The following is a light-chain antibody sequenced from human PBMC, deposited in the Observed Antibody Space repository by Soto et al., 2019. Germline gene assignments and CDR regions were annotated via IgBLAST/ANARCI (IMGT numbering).Light chain of an antibody. CDR1: QSVSSN. J-gene: IGKJ1*01. CDR2: GAS. Sequence: EIGMTQSPATLSVSPGERATLSCRASQSVSSNLAWYQQKPGQAPRLLIYGASTRATGIPARFSGSGSGTEFTLTISSLQSEDFAVYYCQQYNNWPPCTFGQGTKVAIQ. V-gene: IGKV3-15*01. CDR3: QQYNNWPPCT.